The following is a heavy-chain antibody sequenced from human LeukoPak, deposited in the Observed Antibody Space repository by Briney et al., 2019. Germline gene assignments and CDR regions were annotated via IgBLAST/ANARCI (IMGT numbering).Heavy chain of an antibody. CDR3: ARDPRIQLWSRGAFDI. Sequence: SETLSLTCTVSGGSISSYYWSWIRQPPGKGLEWIGYIYYSGSTNYNPSLKSRVTISVDTSKNQFSLKLSSVTAADTAVYYCARDPRIQLWSRGAFDIWGQGTMVTVSS. D-gene: IGHD5-18*01. V-gene: IGHV4-59*01. CDR1: GGSISSYY. CDR2: IYYSGST. J-gene: IGHJ3*02.